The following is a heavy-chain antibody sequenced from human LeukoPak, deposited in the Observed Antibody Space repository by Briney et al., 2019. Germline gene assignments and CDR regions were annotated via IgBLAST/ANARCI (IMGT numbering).Heavy chain of an antibody. V-gene: IGHV3-53*01. CDR3: ARARGEYGGNLPYWYFDL. J-gene: IGHJ2*01. Sequence: GGSLRLSCAASGFTVSSNYMSWVRQAPGKGLEWVSVIYSGGSTYYADSVKGRFTISRDDSKNTLYLQMNSLRAEDTAVYYCARARGEYGGNLPYWYFDLWGRGTLVTVSS. CDR1: GFTVSSNY. D-gene: IGHD4-23*01. CDR2: IYSGGST.